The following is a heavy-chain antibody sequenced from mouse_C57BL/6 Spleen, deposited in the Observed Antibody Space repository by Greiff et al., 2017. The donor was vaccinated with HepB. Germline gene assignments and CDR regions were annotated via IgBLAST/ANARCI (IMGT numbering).Heavy chain of an antibody. V-gene: IGHV1-80*01. D-gene: IGHD1-1*01. CDR1: GYAFSSYW. CDR3: ARAGYYGRFDY. J-gene: IGHJ2*01. Sequence: VQLQQSGAELVKPGASVKISCKASGYAFSSYWMNWVKQRPGTGLEWIGQIYPGDGDTNYNGTFKGKATLTADKSSSTAYMQLISLTSEDSAVYVCARAGYYGRFDYWGQGTTLTVSS. CDR2: IYPGDGDT.